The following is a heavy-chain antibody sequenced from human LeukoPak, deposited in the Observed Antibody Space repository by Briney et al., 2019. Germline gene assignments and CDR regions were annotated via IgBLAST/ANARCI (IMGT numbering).Heavy chain of an antibody. Sequence: PGGSLRLSCAASGFTFSSYAMSWVRQAPGKGLEWVSAISGSGGSTYYADSVKGRFTISRDNSKNTLYLQMNSLRAEDTAVYYCAREPGPLGYCSSTSCRVQGYWGQGTLVTVSS. CDR3: AREPGPLGYCSSTSCRVQGY. CDR2: ISGSGGST. D-gene: IGHD2-2*01. J-gene: IGHJ4*02. CDR1: GFTFSSYA. V-gene: IGHV3-23*01.